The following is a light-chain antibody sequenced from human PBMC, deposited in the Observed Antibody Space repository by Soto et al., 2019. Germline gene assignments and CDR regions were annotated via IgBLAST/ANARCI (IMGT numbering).Light chain of an antibody. V-gene: IGLV4-69*01. J-gene: IGLJ3*02. Sequence: QPVLTQSPSASASLGASVKLTCTLSSGHSTYAIAWHQQQPEKGPRYLMKLDSDGSHSKGAGIPDRFSGSSSGAERYLTISSLQSEDEADYYCQAGATGPDGVFGGGTKLTVL. CDR3: QAGATGPDGV. CDR2: LDSDGSH. CDR1: SGHSTYA.